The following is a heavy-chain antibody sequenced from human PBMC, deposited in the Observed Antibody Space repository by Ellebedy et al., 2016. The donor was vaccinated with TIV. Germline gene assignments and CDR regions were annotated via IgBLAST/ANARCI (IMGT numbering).Heavy chain of an antibody. CDR2: IIPFLGIA. Sequence: AASVKVSCKASGGTFSSFAINWVRQAPGQGLEWMGRIIPFLGIANYAQNFQGRVTITAYKSTTTACMELSSLRTEDTAVFYCARTVSYSSGWYGYWGQGTLVTVSS. J-gene: IGHJ4*02. CDR3: ARTVSYSSGWYGY. D-gene: IGHD6-19*01. CDR1: GGTFSSFA. V-gene: IGHV1-69*04.